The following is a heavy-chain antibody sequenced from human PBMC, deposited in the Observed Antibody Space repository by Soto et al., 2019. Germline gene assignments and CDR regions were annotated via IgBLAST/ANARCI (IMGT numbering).Heavy chain of an antibody. V-gene: IGHV4-59*01. CDR1: GGSISSYY. J-gene: IGHJ4*02. D-gene: IGHD6-19*01. CDR2: IYYSGST. CDR3: ARSGSSGWHINFDY. Sequence: QVQLQESGPGLVKPSETLSITCTVSGGSISSYYWSWIRQPPGKGLEWIGYIYYSGSTNYNPSLKSRVTISVDTSKNQFSLKLSSVTAADTAVYCCARSGSSGWHINFDYWGQGTLVTVSS.